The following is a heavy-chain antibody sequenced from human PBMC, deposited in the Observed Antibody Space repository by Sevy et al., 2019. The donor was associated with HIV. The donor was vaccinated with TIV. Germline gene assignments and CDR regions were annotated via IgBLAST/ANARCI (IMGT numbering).Heavy chain of an antibody. CDR2: VNSDGSST. Sequence: GGSLRLSCAASGFTFSTYWMHWARQAPGKGLVWVSRVNSDGSSTIYADSVKGRFTISRDKPKNTLYLQMNSLRAEDTAVYYCARTASMDYFFYYAMDVWGQGTTVTVSS. D-gene: IGHD6-25*01. J-gene: IGHJ6*02. CDR1: GFTFSTYW. V-gene: IGHV3-74*01. CDR3: ARTASMDYFFYYAMDV.